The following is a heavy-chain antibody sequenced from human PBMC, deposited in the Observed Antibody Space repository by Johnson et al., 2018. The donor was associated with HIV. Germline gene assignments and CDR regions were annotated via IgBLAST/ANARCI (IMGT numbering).Heavy chain of an antibody. V-gene: IGHV3-30*04. CDR1: GFTFSSYA. Sequence: QVQLVESGGGVVQPGRSLRLSCAASGFTFSSYAMHWVRQAPGKGLEWVALISYDGSNKYYGDSVKGRFTISRDSYKNTLYLQMSSLRAEDTAVYYCARGGIIHDAFDIWGQGTMVTVSS. CDR2: ISYDGSNK. CDR3: ARGGIIHDAFDI. J-gene: IGHJ3*02. D-gene: IGHD1-1*01.